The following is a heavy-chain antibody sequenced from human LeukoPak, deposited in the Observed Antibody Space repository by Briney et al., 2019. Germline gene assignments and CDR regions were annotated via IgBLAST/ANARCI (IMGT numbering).Heavy chain of an antibody. CDR1: GFSFSIYY. V-gene: IGHV3-74*01. D-gene: IGHD3-10*01. CDR3: VLYGVGSPR. Sequence: QPGGSLRLSCAASGFSFSIYYMHWVRQAPGKGLVWVSRINSDATETVYADSVRGRFTISRDNAKNTLYLQMNSLRGEDTAVYYCVLYGVGSPRWGQGTLVTVSS. J-gene: IGHJ4*02. CDR2: INSDATET.